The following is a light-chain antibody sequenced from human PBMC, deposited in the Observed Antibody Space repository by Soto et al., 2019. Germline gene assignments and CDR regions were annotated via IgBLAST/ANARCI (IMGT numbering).Light chain of an antibody. CDR3: QHFNNLPYT. J-gene: IGKJ2*01. V-gene: IGKV1-33*01. Sequence: DIQLTQSPSFLSASVGDRVTITCQASQDISNYLNWYQQKPGKAPKLLIYDASNLETGVPSRFRGSGSGTDFTFTISSLQPEDIPTYYCQHFNNLPYTFGQRTKLEIK. CDR2: DAS. CDR1: QDISNY.